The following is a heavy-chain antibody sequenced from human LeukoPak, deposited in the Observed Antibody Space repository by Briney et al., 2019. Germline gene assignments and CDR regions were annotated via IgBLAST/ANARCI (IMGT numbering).Heavy chain of an antibody. V-gene: IGHV3-11*01. CDR1: GFTFTDTY. CDR3: TRDPRRFDY. Sequence: GGSLRLSCAVSGFTFTDTYMPWIRQAPGKGLESLSYISRSGTDICYADSVKGRFTISRDNAKNSLYLQMNSLRAEDTAVYYCTRDPRRFDYWGQGTLVTVSS. J-gene: IGHJ4*02. CDR2: ISRSGTDI.